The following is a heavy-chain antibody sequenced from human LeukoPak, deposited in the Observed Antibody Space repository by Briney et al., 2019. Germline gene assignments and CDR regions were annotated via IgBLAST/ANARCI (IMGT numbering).Heavy chain of an antibody. D-gene: IGHD3-16*01. Sequence: SETLSLTCSVPGGSISSYYWSWIRQPPGKGLEWIGYIYYSGSTNYNPSLKSRVTISVDTSKNQFSLKLSSVTAADTAVYYCARASSAYPRYWGQGTLVTVSS. CDR1: GGSISSYY. V-gene: IGHV4-59*01. CDR2: IYYSGST. J-gene: IGHJ4*02. CDR3: ARASSAYPRY.